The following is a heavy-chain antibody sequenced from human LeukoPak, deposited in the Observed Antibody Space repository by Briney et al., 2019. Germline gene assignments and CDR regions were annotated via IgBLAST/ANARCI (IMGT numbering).Heavy chain of an antibody. J-gene: IGHJ4*02. V-gene: IGHV1-2*02. D-gene: IGHD3-22*01. CDR3: ASFTMIKDYYFDY. Sequence: ASVKVSCKASGYTFTGYYMHWVRPAPGQGLAWMGWINPNSGGTNYAQKFQGRVTMTRDTSISTAYMELSRLRSDDTAVYYCASFTMIKDYYFDYWGQGTLVTVSS. CDR1: GYTFTGYY. CDR2: INPNSGGT.